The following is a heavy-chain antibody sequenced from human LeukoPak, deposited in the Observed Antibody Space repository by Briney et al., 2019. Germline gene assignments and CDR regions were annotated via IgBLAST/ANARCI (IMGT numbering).Heavy chain of an antibody. CDR1: GYTFTGYY. CDR2: INPNSGGT. Sequence: ASVKVSCKASGYTFTGYYMHWVRQAPGQGLEWMGWINPNSGGTNYAQKFQGRVTMTRDTSISTAYMELSRLRSDDTAVYYCARQGILTEYYFDYWGQGTLVTVSS. CDR3: ARQGILTEYYFDY. D-gene: IGHD3-9*01. V-gene: IGHV1-2*02. J-gene: IGHJ4*02.